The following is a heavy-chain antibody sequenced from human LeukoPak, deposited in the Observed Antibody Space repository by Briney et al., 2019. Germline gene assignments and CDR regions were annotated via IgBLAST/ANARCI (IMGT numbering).Heavy chain of an antibody. D-gene: IGHD2-15*01. V-gene: IGHV1-46*01. J-gene: IGHJ5*02. CDR2: INPSGGST. CDR3: ARDPRYCSGGSCYNFRFDP. Sequence: ASVKVSCKASGYTLSSYDMHWVRQAPGQGLEWMGIINPSGGSTSYAQKFKGRVTMTRDTSTSTVYMELSSLRSEDTAVYYCARDPRYCSGGSCYNFRFDPWGQGTLVTVSS. CDR1: GYTLSSYD.